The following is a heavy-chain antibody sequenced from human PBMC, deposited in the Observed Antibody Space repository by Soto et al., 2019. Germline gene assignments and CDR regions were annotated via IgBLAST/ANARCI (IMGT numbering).Heavy chain of an antibody. V-gene: IGHV4-39*01. CDR1: GGSISSSSYY. D-gene: IGHD2-2*01. CDR2: IYYSGST. Sequence: SETLSLTCTVSGGSISSSSYYWGWIRQPPGKGLEWIGSIYYSGSTYYNPSLKSRVTISVDTSKNQFSLKLSSVTAADTAVYYCARLPLYCSSTSCYFWFDPWGQGTLVTVSS. J-gene: IGHJ5*02. CDR3: ARLPLYCSSTSCYFWFDP.